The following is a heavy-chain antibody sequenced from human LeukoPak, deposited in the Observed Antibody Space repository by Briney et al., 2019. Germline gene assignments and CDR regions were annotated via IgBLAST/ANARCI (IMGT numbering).Heavy chain of an antibody. CDR3: AKGLGGGAFDI. Sequence: GGSLRLSCAASGFTFSSYAMSWVRQAPGKGLEWVSSLSFSGGSTYYADSVKGRFTISRDNSKNTLYLQMNSLRAEDTAVYYCAKGLGGGAFDIWGQGTMVTVSP. V-gene: IGHV3-23*01. J-gene: IGHJ3*02. CDR2: LSFSGGST. CDR1: GFTFSSYA. D-gene: IGHD1-26*01.